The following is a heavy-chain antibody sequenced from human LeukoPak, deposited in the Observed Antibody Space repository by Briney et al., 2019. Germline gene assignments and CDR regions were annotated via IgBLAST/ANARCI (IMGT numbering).Heavy chain of an antibody. CDR1: GGTFSSYA. Sequence: SVKVSCKASGGTFSSYAISWVRQAPGQGPEWMGGIIPIFGTANYAQKFQGRVTITADESTSTAYMELSSLRSEDTAVYYCARGDVLRFLEWFPYYYYGMDVWGQGTTVTVSS. CDR2: IIPIFGTA. CDR3: ARGDVLRFLEWFPYYYYGMDV. J-gene: IGHJ6*02. D-gene: IGHD3-3*01. V-gene: IGHV1-69*13.